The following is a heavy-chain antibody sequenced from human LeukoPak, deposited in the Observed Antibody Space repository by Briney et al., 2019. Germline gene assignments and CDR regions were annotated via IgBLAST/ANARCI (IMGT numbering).Heavy chain of an antibody. J-gene: IGHJ4*02. D-gene: IGHD4-17*01. CDR3: ARSPSRHYGYFDY. Sequence: VRGRFTISRDKPKNTLNLQMISLRAEDTAVYYCARSPSRHYGYFDYWGQGTLVTVSS. V-gene: IGHV3-53*01.